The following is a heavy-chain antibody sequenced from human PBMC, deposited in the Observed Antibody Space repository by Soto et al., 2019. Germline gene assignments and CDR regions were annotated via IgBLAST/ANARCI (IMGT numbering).Heavy chain of an antibody. CDR2: IDPSDSYT. Sequence: GESLKISCKGSGYTFPNYWINWVRQVPGKGLGWMGRIDPSDSYTNYSPSFEGRVIISADKSISTAYVQWSSLKASDTAMYYCASGCSGGICYLDGDYYYYGMDVWGQGTTVTVSS. CDR1: GYTFPNYW. D-gene: IGHD2-15*01. V-gene: IGHV5-10-1*01. J-gene: IGHJ6*02. CDR3: ASGCSGGICYLDGDYYYYGMDV.